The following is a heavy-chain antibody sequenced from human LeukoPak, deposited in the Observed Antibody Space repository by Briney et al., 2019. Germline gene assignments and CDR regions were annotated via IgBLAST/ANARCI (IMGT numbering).Heavy chain of an antibody. D-gene: IGHD3/OR15-3a*01. CDR1: GFTFSSYG. CDR3: ARQTGSRLFILP. Sequence: GTLRLSCAASGFTFSSYGMSWIRQPPGKGLEWIGSIYYSGNTYYNASLKSQVSISIDTSKNQFSLRLTSVTAADTAVYYCARQTGSRLFILPGAQGPLVTVSS. CDR2: IYYSGNT. J-gene: IGHJ4*02. V-gene: IGHV4-39*01.